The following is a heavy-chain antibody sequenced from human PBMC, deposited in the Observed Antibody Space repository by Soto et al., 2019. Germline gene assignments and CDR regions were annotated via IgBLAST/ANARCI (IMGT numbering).Heavy chain of an antibody. D-gene: IGHD1-26*01. CDR1: GFTFRHYG. V-gene: IGHV3-30*03. CDR2: ISYDGSNK. Sequence: QVQLVESGGGVVQPGRSLRLSCAASGFTFRHYGIHWVRQAPGKGLEWLAVISYDGSNKHYADSVKGRFTVSRDNSKNTLYLQMNSLRAEDTAVYFCARYSGKYQGPIDYWGQGTLVTVSP. CDR3: ARYSGKYQGPIDY. J-gene: IGHJ4*02.